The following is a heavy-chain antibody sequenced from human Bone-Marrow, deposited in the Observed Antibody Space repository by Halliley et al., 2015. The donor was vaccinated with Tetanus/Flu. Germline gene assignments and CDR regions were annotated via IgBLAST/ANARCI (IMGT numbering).Heavy chain of an antibody. CDR2: INDSETT. J-gene: IGHJ6*02. D-gene: IGHD2-21*01. CDR3: ARGPSRLPANHYSLDV. V-gene: IGHV4-34*01. CDR1: GGSFSGYD. Sequence: TLSLTCAIYGGSFSGYDWSFIRQSPGKGLEWIGEINDSETTNYNPSLKSRVTISVDTSKNQFSLRLNSVTAADTGVYYCARGPSRLPANHYSLDVWGQGSTVTVSS.